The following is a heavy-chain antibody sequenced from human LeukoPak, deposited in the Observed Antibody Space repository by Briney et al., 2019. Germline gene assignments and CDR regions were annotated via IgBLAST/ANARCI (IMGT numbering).Heavy chain of an antibody. Sequence: SETLSLTCTVSGGSISGYYWSWIRQPPGKGLEWIGYIYNTGSTNYKSSLKSRVTMSLDTSKNQFSLRLNSVTAADTAVYYCASSYYDFWSDTYYFGYWGQGTLVTVSS. D-gene: IGHD3-3*01. V-gene: IGHV4-59*01. CDR1: GGSISGYY. J-gene: IGHJ4*02. CDR3: ASSYYDFWSDTYYFGY. CDR2: IYNTGST.